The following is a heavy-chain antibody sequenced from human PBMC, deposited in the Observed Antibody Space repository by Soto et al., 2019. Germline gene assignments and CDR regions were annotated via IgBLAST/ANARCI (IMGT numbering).Heavy chain of an antibody. V-gene: IGHV3-30*18. CDR2: ISYDGSNK. D-gene: IGHD4-17*01. CDR3: AKKGPSRYGDYALHY. Sequence: GGSLRLSCAASGFTFSSYGMHWVRQAPGKGLEWVAVISYDGSNKYYADSVKGRFTISRDNSKNTLYLQMNSLRAEDTAVYYCAKKGPSRYGDYALHYWGQGTLVNVSS. CDR1: GFTFSSYG. J-gene: IGHJ4*02.